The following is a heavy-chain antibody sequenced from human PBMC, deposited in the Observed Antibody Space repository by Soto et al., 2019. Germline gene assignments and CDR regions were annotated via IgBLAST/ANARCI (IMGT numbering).Heavy chain of an antibody. CDR1: GYTFTSYA. Sequence: ASVKVSCKASGYTFTSYAMHWVRQAPGQRFEWMGWINPNSGGTNYAQKFQGRVTMTRDTSISTAYMELSSLRSEDTAVYYCAGPPELTRIYYYYGMDVWGQGTTVTVSS. D-gene: IGHD1-7*01. CDR2: INPNSGGT. V-gene: IGHV1-2*02. CDR3: AGPPELTRIYYYYGMDV. J-gene: IGHJ6*02.